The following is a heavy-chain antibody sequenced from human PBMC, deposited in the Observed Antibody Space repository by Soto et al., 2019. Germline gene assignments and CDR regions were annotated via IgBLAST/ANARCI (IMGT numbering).Heavy chain of an antibody. Sequence: QVQLVQSGAEVKKPGSSVKVSCKASGGTFSSYAISWVRQAPGQGLEWMGGIIPIFGTANYAQKFQGRVTITADESTSTAYMELSSLRSEDTAVYYCARDGDPRGGYDYYYYYGMDVWGQGTTVTVSS. D-gene: IGHD1-26*01. CDR3: ARDGDPRGGYDYYYYYGMDV. V-gene: IGHV1-69*12. J-gene: IGHJ6*02. CDR2: IIPIFGTA. CDR1: GGTFSSYA.